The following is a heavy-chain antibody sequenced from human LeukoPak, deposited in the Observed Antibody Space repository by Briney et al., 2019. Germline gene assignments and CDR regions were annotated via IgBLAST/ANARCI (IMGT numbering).Heavy chain of an antibody. V-gene: IGHV1-24*01. J-gene: IGHJ6*03. CDR3: ATGGDLIGDDFYYYYMDV. Sequence: ASVKVSCKVSGYTLTDLSMHWVRQAPGKGREWMGGFDPEDGETIYAQKFQGRVTMTEDTSTDTAYMELSSLRSEDTAVYYCATGGDLIGDDFYYYYMDVWGKGTTVTVSS. D-gene: IGHD3-9*01. CDR2: FDPEDGET. CDR1: GYTLTDLS.